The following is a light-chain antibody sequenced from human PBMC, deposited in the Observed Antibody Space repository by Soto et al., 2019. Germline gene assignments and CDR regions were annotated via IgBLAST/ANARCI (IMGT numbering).Light chain of an antibody. J-gene: IGLJ1*01. CDR2: DVS. CDR1: SSDVGAYNY. CDR3: TSYTSSSTPYV. V-gene: IGLV2-14*01. Sequence: QSVLTQPASVSGSPGQSITISCTGTSSDVGAYNYVSWYQQHPGKAPKLMIYDVSNRPSGISNRFSGSKSGNTASLTISGLQAEDEADYYCTSYTSSSTPYVFGTGTMVTVL.